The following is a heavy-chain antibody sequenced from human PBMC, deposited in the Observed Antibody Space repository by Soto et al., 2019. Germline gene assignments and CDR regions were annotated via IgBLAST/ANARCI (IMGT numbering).Heavy chain of an antibody. J-gene: IGHJ4*02. Sequence: QVQLVESGGGVVQPGRSLRLSCAASGFTFSSYAMYWVRQAPGKGLEWVAVISYDGSSKNYADSVKGRFSISRDNSKNRLYLEMHSRRPEDTALFCCARDLVAGYYKGYYFDYWGQGTLVTVSS. V-gene: IGHV3-30-3*01. CDR3: ARDLVAGYYKGYYFDY. CDR2: ISYDGSSK. D-gene: IGHD3-9*01. CDR1: GFTFSSYA.